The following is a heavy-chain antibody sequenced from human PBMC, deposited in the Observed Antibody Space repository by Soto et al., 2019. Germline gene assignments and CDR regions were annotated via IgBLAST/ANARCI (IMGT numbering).Heavy chain of an antibody. CDR1: GYTFTTYD. D-gene: IGHD5-18*01. V-gene: IGHV1-8*01. CDR3: ARTGITSQAQYSCYGMDV. CDR2: IDPNNGNT. Sequence: SVKVSCKACGYTFTTYDINWVRQATGQGLEWIGYIDPNNGNTGYAQRFQGRITMTRDTSTSTAYMELRSLRSEDTAVYYCARTGITSQAQYSCYGMDVLGQGTTVTV. J-gene: IGHJ6*02.